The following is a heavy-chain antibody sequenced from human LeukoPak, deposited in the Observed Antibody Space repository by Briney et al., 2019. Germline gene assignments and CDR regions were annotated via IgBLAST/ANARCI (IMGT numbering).Heavy chain of an antibody. J-gene: IGHJ4*02. CDR3: AVVGYYDSSRYFDY. CDR2: IIPIFGTA. Sequence: GASVKVSCKASGGTFSSYAISWVRQAPGQGLGWMGGIIPIFGTANYAQKFQGRVTITTDESTSTAYMELSSLRSEDTAVYYCAVVGYYDSSRYFDYWGQGTLVTVSS. D-gene: IGHD3-22*01. V-gene: IGHV1-69*05. CDR1: GGTFSSYA.